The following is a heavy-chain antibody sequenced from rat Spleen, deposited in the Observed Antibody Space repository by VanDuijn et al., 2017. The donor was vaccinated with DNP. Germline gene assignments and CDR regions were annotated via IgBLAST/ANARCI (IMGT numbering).Heavy chain of an antibody. V-gene: IGHV5-7*01. CDR2: ISAGGDST. CDR3: ARHGRVTTVATYWYFDF. CDR1: GFTFSDYY. D-gene: IGHD1-3*01. Sequence: EVQLVESGGGLVLPGRSLKLSCAASGFTFSDYYMAWVRLAPKKGLEWVATISAGGDSTSFRDSVKGRFTISRDNAKSTLYLQMDSLRSEDTATYFCARHGRVTTVATYWYFDFWGPGTMVTVSS. J-gene: IGHJ1*01.